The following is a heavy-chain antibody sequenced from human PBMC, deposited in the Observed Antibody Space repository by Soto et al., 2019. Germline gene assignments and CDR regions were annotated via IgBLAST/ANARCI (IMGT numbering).Heavy chain of an antibody. J-gene: IGHJ6*02. CDR1: GGSISSSSYY. CDR3: ASPLLRFGEDGMDV. D-gene: IGHD3-10*01. Sequence: QLQLQESGPGLVKPSETLSLTCTVSGGSISSSSYYWGWIRQPPGKGLEWIGSIYYSGSTYYNPSLKSRVTIAVDTSKNQFSLKLSSVTAADTAVYYCASPLLRFGEDGMDVWGQGTTVTVSS. V-gene: IGHV4-39*01. CDR2: IYYSGST.